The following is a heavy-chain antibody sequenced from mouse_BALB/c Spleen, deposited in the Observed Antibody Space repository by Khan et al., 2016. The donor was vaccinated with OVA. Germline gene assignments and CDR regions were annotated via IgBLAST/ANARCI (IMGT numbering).Heavy chain of an antibody. CDR2: INTGGFYT. V-gene: IGHV5-6*01. Sequence: EVELVESGGDLVKPGGPLKLSCAASGFTFSTFGMSWVRQSPDRRLEWVATINTGGFYTYYSDIVKGRFTISRDNAKSTLYLQMSSLKSEDTAIYYCARLAYYYNSEGFAYWGQGTLVTVSA. D-gene: IGHD1-1*01. J-gene: IGHJ3*01. CDR1: GFTFSTFG. CDR3: ARLAYYYNSEGFAY.